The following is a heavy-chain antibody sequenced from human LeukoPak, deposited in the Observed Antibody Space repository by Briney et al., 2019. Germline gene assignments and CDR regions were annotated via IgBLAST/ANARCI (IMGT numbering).Heavy chain of an antibody. CDR2: IWYDGSNK. Sequence: GRSLRLSCAASGFTFSSYGMHWVRQAPGKGLEWVAVIWYDGSNKYYADSVKGRFTISRDNSKNTLYLQMNSLRAEDTAVYYCARDTVGHGYAGGDSTDYWGQGTLVTVSS. V-gene: IGHV3-33*01. D-gene: IGHD5-12*01. J-gene: IGHJ4*02. CDR1: GFTFSSYG. CDR3: ARDTVGHGYAGGDSTDY.